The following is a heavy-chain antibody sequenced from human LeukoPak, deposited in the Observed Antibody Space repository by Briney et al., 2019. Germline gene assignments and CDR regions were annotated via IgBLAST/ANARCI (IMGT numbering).Heavy chain of an antibody. CDR2: IYYSGST. J-gene: IGHJ4*02. CDR3: PRDRRYYYDSSGYDPFYFDY. CDR1: GGSNSRYY. Sequence: SETLSLTCTVSGGSNSRYYWSWIRQPPGKGLEWIGYIYYSGSTNYNPSLKSRVTISVDTSKNQFSLKLSSVTAADTAVYYCPRDRRYYYDSSGYDPFYFDYWGQGTLVTVSS. D-gene: IGHD3-22*01. V-gene: IGHV4-59*01.